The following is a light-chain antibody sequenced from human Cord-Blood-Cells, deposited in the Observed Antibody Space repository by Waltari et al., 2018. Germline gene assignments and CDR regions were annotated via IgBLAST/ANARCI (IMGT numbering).Light chain of an antibody. CDR3: QQYYSTPPWT. CDR2: WAS. CDR1: QSVLYSSNNKNY. J-gene: IGKJ1*01. V-gene: IGKV4-1*01. Sequence: DIVMTQSPDSLAVSLGERATINCKSSQSVLYSSNNKNYLAWYQQKPVQPPKLLIYWASTLESGVPDRFSGSGSGTDFTLTISSLQAEDVAVYYCQQYYSTPPWTFGQGTKVEIK.